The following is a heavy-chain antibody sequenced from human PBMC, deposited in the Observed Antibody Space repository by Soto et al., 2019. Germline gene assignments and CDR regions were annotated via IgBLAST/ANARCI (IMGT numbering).Heavy chain of an antibody. CDR1: GFTFSSYS. J-gene: IGHJ6*04. V-gene: IGHV3-48*02. Sequence: GGSLRLSCAASGFTFSSYSMNWVRQAPGKGLEWVSYISSSSSSIYYADSVKGRFTISRDNAKNSLYLQMNSLRDEDTAVYYCAREADTAMVEYSYYGMDVWGEGTTVTVYS. D-gene: IGHD5-18*01. CDR2: ISSSSSSI. CDR3: AREADTAMVEYSYYGMDV.